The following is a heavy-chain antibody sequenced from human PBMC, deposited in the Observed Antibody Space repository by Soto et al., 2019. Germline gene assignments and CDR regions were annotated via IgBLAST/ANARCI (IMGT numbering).Heavy chain of an antibody. CDR1: GFTFGSYA. D-gene: IGHD2-15*01. J-gene: IGHJ5*02. CDR2: ISESGNNA. V-gene: IGHV3-23*01. Sequence: EVQLLESGGGLVQPGRSLRLSCAASGFTFGSYAMTWVRQTPRKGLEWVSAISESGNNAYYADSVKGRFTISRDNSKNTLNLQMNSLRLDDTAVYYCTTHCNGRTCGSWGQGTLVTVSS. CDR3: TTHCNGRTCGS.